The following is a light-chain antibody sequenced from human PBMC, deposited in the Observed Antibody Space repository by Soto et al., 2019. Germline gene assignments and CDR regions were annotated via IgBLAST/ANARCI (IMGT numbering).Light chain of an antibody. CDR2: AAS. J-gene: IGKJ1*01. CDR3: QQSYSTPWT. CDR1: QTISNY. Sequence: DLPMTQSPSSLSASVGGRVTITCRASQTISNYLNWYQQKPGKAPKLLIYAASSLQSGVPSRFSGSGSGTDFTLTISSLQPEDFTTYYCQQSYSTPWTFGQGTKVEIK. V-gene: IGKV1-39*01.